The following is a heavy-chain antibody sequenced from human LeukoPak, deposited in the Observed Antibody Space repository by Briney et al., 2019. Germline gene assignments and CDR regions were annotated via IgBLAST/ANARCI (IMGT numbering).Heavy chain of an antibody. Sequence: PGGSLRLSCAASGFTFNSYAMNWVRQAPGKGLEWVSAIGGNGVTTHSADSVKGRLTISRDNSKNTVYLHMNSLRAEDTAVYYCAKGPGDLFDYWGQGTLVTVSS. CDR1: GFTFNSYA. CDR3: AKGPGDLFDY. J-gene: IGHJ4*02. CDR2: IGGNGVTT. D-gene: IGHD3-16*01. V-gene: IGHV3-23*01.